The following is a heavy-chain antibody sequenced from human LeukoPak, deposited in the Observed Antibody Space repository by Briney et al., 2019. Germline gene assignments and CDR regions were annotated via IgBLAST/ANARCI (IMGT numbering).Heavy chain of an antibody. CDR3: AGARDYYYYMDV. CDR1: GYTFTGYY. CDR2: INPNSGGT. J-gene: IGHJ6*03. V-gene: IGHV1-2*02. Sequence: ASVKVSCKASGYTFTGYYMHWVRQAPGQGLEWMGWINPNSGGTNYAQKFQGRVTMTRDTSISTAYMELSRLRSDDTAVYYCAGARDYYYYMDVWGKGTTVTVSS.